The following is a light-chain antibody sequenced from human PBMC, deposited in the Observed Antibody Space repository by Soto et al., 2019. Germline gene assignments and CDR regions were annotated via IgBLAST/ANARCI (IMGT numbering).Light chain of an antibody. V-gene: IGKV3-20*01. J-gene: IGKJ1*01. CDR2: VAS. Sequence: EIVMTQSPGTLSLSPGEMGTLSCRASQSVSSSYLAWYQQKPGQAPRLVIYVASNRATGIPDRFSGSGSGTDFTLTISRLGPEDCAVYYCQQYGSSPTFGQGTKVDI. CDR1: QSVSSSY. CDR3: QQYGSSPT.